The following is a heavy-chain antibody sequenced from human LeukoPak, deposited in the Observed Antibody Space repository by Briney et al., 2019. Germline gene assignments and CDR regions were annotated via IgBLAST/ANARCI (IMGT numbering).Heavy chain of an antibody. CDR2: IYYSGNT. CDR1: VGSLSSYY. CDR3: ASGGSSYYYYYHYMDV. D-gene: IGHD4-23*01. Sequence: PSETLSLTCTVSVGSLSSYYWNWIRQPPGKGLEWIGYIYYSGNTNYNPSLKSRVTISVDTSKNQFSLKLSSVTAADTAVYYCASGGSSYYYYYHYMDVWGKGTTVTVSS. J-gene: IGHJ6*03. V-gene: IGHV4-59*01.